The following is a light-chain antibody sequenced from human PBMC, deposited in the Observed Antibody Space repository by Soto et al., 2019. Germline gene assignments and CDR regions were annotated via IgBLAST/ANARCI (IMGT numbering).Light chain of an antibody. J-gene: IGLJ1*01. CDR2: EVS. V-gene: IGLV2-14*01. Sequence: QSVLTQPASVSGSPGQSITISCTGASSDVGGYNYVSWYQQHPGKAPKVMISEVSNRPSGVSNRFSGSKSGNTASLTISGPQAEDQADSYCSSYTTSRTSIVFGTGTKVTV. CDR3: SSYTTSRTSIV. CDR1: SSDVGGYNY.